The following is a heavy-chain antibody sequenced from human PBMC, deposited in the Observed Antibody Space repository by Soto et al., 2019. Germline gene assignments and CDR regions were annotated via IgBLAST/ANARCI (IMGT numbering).Heavy chain of an antibody. CDR1: GYSFTIYC. CDR2: IYPGDSDT. Sequence: GESLKISCKGSGYSFTIYCIGWVLQMPGKGLEWMGIIYPGDSDTRYSPSFQGQVTISADKSISTAYLQWSSLKASDTAMYYCAKGGKVLRNGMDVWGQGTTVTVSS. V-gene: IGHV5-51*01. J-gene: IGHJ6*02. D-gene: IGHD3-16*01. CDR3: AKGGKVLRNGMDV.